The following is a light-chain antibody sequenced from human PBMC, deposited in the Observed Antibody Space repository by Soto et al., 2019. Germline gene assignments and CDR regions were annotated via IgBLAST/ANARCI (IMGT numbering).Light chain of an antibody. CDR1: QGISNH. J-gene: IGKJ5*01. V-gene: IGKV1-9*01. Sequence: DIQLTQSPSFLSASVGDRVTITCRASQGISNHLAWYQQKPGKAPKLLIYAASTLQIGVPSRFSGSGSGTEFTLTISSLQPEDFATYSCQHLNSYPIPFGQGTRLEIK. CDR2: AAS. CDR3: QHLNSYPIP.